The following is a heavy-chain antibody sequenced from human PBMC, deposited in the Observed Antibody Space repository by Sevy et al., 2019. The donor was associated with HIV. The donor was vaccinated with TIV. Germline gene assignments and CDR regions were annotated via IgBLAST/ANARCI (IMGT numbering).Heavy chain of an antibody. J-gene: IGHJ4*02. CDR3: ARDLPPSATTVAHFDY. V-gene: IGHV3-48*03. CDR2: ISNTGNTI. Sequence: GGSLRLSCAASGFPFCSYEMNWVRQAPGRGLEWISYISNTGNTISYSDSVRGRFTVSRDNAKNSLFLHMNSLRAEDTATYYCARDLPPSATTVAHFDYWGRGTLVTVSS. CDR1: GFPFCSYE. D-gene: IGHD4-17*01.